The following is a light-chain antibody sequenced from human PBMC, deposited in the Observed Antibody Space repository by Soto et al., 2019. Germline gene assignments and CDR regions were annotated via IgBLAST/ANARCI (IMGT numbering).Light chain of an antibody. V-gene: IGKV3-15*01. J-gene: IGKJ2*01. CDR1: QSIRNN. CDR2: GAS. Sequence: EVVMTQSPATLSVSPGERATLSCRASQSIRNNLAWYQQRPGQSPRLLISGASTRATGIPARFSGSGSGTEFTLTISSLQSEDFAIYDCQHYSDWRSTFGQGTNVE. CDR3: QHYSDWRST.